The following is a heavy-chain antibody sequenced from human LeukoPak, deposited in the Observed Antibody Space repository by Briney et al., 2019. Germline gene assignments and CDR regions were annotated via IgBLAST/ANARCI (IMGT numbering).Heavy chain of an antibody. J-gene: IGHJ5*02. CDR3: ARGRYCSSTSCRNWFDP. CDR2: ISSSSSTI. Sequence: GGSLRLSCAASGFTISSYSMNWVRQAPGKGLEWVSYISSSSSTIYYADSVKGRFTISRDNAKNSLYLQMNSLRAEDTAVYYCARGRYCSSTSCRNWFDPWGQGTLVTVSS. V-gene: IGHV3-48*01. D-gene: IGHD2-2*01. CDR1: GFTISSYS.